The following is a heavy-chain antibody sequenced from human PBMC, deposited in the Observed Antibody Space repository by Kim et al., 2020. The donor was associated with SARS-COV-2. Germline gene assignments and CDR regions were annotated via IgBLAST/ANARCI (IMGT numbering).Heavy chain of an antibody. D-gene: IGHD5-18*01. J-gene: IGHJ6*02. V-gene: IGHV3-21*01. CDR3: ARYSYGPYYYYYGMDV. CDR1: GFTFSSYS. Sequence: GGSLRLSCAASGFTFSSYSMNWVRQAPGKGLEWVSSISSSSSYIYYADSVKGRFTISRDNAKNSLYLQMNSLRAEDTAVYYCARYSYGPYYYYYGMDVWGQGTTVTVSS. CDR2: ISSSSSYI.